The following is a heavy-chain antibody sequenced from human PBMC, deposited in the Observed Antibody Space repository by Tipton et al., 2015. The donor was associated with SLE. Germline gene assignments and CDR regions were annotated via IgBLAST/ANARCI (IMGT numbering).Heavy chain of an antibody. CDR1: GGSISRSNYY. CDR3: ARCYSNYEYFQH. Sequence: TLSLTCTVSGGSISRSNYYWGWIRRPPGRGLEWIGTISYSGNTYYNPSLKSRVTISVDTSKNQFSLKLSSVTAADTAVYYCARCYSNYEYFQHWGQGTLVTVSS. J-gene: IGHJ1*01. V-gene: IGHV4-39*07. D-gene: IGHD4-11*01. CDR2: ISYSGNT.